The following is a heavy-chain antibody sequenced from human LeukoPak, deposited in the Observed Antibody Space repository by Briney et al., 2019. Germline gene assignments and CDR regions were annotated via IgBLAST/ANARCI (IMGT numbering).Heavy chain of an antibody. CDR3: ARQIMVRGVVSWFDP. CDR1: GGSISSSSYY. V-gene: IGHV4-39*01. D-gene: IGHD3-10*01. J-gene: IGHJ5*02. CDR2: IYYSGST. Sequence: SETLSLTCNVSGGSISSSSYYWGWIRQPPGKGLEWIGSIYYSGSTYYNPSLKSRVTISVDTSKNQFSLKLSSVTAADTAVYYCARQIMVRGVVSWFDPWGQGTLVTVSS.